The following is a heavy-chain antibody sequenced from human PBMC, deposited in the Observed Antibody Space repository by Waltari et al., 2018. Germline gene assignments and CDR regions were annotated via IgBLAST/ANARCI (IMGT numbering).Heavy chain of an antibody. J-gene: IGHJ4*02. CDR3: ARNDYRGNDRFDY. CDR2: INHIGST. D-gene: IGHD4-17*01. CDR1: GGSLSGYS. Sequence: QVQLQQWGAGLLKPSETLSLTCAVYGGSLSGYSWIWIRQPPGEGLGWIGEINHIGSTNDNPALRSRVTLSEDTSKNQFSLKLRLVTAADTAVYYCARNDYRGNDRFDYWGQGTLVTVSS. V-gene: IGHV4-34*01.